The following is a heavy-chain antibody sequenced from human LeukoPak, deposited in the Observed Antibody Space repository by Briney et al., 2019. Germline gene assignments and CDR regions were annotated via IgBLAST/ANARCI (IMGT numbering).Heavy chain of an antibody. Sequence: SETLSLTCTVSGGSISSGGYYWGWIRQPPGKGLEWSGYIYHSGSTYYNPSLKSRVTISVDRSKNQFSLKLSSVTAADTAVYYCARSSGGIADYWGQGTLVTVSS. CDR3: ARSSGGIADY. CDR1: GGSISSGGYY. V-gene: IGHV4-30-2*01. CDR2: IYHSGST. D-gene: IGHD6-13*01. J-gene: IGHJ4*02.